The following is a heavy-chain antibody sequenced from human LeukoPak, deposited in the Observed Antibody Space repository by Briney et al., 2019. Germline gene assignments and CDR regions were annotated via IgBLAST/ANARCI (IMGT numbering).Heavy chain of an antibody. CDR1: GGSISTSTYY. V-gene: IGHV4-39*01. CDR2: ISYSGST. CDR3: ARRVYSGSYNWYFDL. D-gene: IGHD1-26*01. Sequence: PSETLSLTCAVSGGSISTSTYYWGWIRQPPGKGLEWIGSISYSGSTYNNPSLKSRVTISVDTSKNQFSLKLSSVTAPDTAVYYCARRVYSGSYNWYFDLWGRGTLVTVSS. J-gene: IGHJ2*01.